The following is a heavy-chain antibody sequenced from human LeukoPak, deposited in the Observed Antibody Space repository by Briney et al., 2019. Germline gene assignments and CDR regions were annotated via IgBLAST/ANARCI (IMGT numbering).Heavy chain of an antibody. V-gene: IGHV4-61*01. CDR2: NTYFGSA. CDR3: ARVTPGGCDFWWFDP. Sequence: PSETLSLTCAVSGGSVSRNSNYWSWIRQPPGKGLEWIGYNTYFGSASYNPSLKSRVTISVDTSKNQFSLKLSSVTAADTAVYYCARVTPGGCDFWWFDPWGQGTLVTVSS. CDR1: GGSVSRNSNY. D-gene: IGHD5-12*01. J-gene: IGHJ5*02.